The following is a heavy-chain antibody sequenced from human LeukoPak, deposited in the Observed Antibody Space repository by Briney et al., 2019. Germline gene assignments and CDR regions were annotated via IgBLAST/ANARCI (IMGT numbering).Heavy chain of an antibody. V-gene: IGHV1-69*05. CDR3: ARDEVTTGTTKFDS. Sequence: SVTVSCKASGGTFSSYAISWVRQAPGQGLEWMGGIIPIFGTANYVQKFQGRVTITTDESTSTAYMELSSLRSEDTAVYYCARDEVTTGTTKFDSWGQGTLVTVSS. CDR2: IIPIFGTA. J-gene: IGHJ5*01. CDR1: GGTFSSYA. D-gene: IGHD1-1*01.